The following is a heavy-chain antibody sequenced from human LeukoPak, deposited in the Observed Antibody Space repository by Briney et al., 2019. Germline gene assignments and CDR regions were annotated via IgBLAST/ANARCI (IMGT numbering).Heavy chain of an antibody. D-gene: IGHD6-13*01. CDR2: IDQGGSVR. J-gene: IGHJ4*02. V-gene: IGHV3-7*01. CDR3: ARDPQSSSFDL. Sequence: GGSLRLSCAASGFSFSTYWMSWVRQTPEKGLEFVANIDQGGSVRNYMDSLKGRCTISRDNAQKALYLENNSLRADDTAVYYCARDPQSSSFDLWGRGALVTVSS. CDR1: GFSFSTYW.